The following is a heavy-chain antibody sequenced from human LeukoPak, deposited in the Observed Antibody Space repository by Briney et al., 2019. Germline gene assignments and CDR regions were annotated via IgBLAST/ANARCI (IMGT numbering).Heavy chain of an antibody. V-gene: IGHV1-2*06. Sequence: SSVKVSCKASGYTFTGYYMHWVRQAPGQGLEWMGRINPNSGGTNYAQKFQGRVTMTRDTSISTAYMELSRLRSDDTAVYYCAREECSGGSCYSGQYYYGMDVWGQGTTVTVSS. D-gene: IGHD2-15*01. CDR1: GYTFTGYY. CDR3: AREECSGGSCYSGQYYYGMDV. J-gene: IGHJ6*02. CDR2: INPNSGGT.